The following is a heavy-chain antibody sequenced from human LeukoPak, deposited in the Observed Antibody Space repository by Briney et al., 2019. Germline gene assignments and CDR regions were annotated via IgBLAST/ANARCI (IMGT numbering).Heavy chain of an antibody. J-gene: IGHJ2*01. D-gene: IGHD2/OR15-2a*01. CDR3: ARSSGTYFHWYFDL. CDR1: GFTFSDHA. Sequence: GGSLRLSCAASGFTFSDHAMTWVRQAPGKGLEWVSVISASGTSTYFADSVRGRFTISRVDSKNTVYLQMNRLRVDDTGTYYCARSSGTYFHWYFDLWGRGSQAIVSS. CDR2: ISASGTST. V-gene: IGHV3-23*01.